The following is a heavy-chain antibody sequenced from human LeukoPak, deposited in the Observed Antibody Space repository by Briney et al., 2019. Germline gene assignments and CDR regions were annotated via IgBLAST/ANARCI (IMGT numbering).Heavy chain of an antibody. CDR2: IHPDGSET. CDR1: GFTFSNAW. D-gene: IGHD6-19*01. Sequence: GGSLRLSCATSGFTFSNAWMSWVRQAPGKGLEWVANIHPDGSETSYVDSVKGRFTISRDNAGKSMFLQMNSLGVEETALYFCVRWGVEAGMDHWGQGTLVTVSS. V-gene: IGHV3-7*01. J-gene: IGHJ4*02. CDR3: VRWGVEAGMDH.